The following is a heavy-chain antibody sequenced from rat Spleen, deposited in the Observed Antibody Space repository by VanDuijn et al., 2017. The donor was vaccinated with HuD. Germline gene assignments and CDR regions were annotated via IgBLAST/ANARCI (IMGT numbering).Heavy chain of an antibody. J-gene: IGHJ4*01. Sequence: EVQLVESGGGLVQPGRSLKLSCAASGFTFSSFPMAWVRQAPKKGLEWVAYISYDGSSTYYRDSVKGRFTISRDNAKSTLYLQMDSLRSEDTATYYCARQEWVMDAWGQGASVTVSS. D-gene: IGHD1-1*01. V-gene: IGHV5-7*01. CDR3: ARQEWVMDA. CDR1: GFTFSSFP. CDR2: ISYDGSST.